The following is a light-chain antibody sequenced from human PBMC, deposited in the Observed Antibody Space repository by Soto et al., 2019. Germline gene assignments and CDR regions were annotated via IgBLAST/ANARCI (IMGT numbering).Light chain of an antibody. CDR2: DAF. V-gene: IGKV1-5*01. CDR3: QQYNIFWT. Sequence: IQMTQSHSTLMASVGDRVTITCRASQCISTWLAWYQQKPGKAPKLLIYDAFYLERGVPSRFSGSGSGTEFTLTISSLQPDDLATYYCQQYNIFWTFGQGTKVEI. CDR1: QCISTW. J-gene: IGKJ1*01.